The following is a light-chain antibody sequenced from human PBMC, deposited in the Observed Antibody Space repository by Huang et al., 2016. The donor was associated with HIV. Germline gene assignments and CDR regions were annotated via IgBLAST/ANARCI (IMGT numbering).Light chain of an antibody. Sequence: DIQMTQSPSSLSASVGDRVTITCRASQSISSYLNWYQQKPGKAPKLLIYAASSLQSGVPSRFSGSGYGTDFTLTISSLQPEDFATYYCQQSYSTPLMYTFGQGTKLEIK. CDR1: QSISSY. V-gene: IGKV1-39*01. CDR3: QQSYSTPLMYT. J-gene: IGKJ2*01. CDR2: AAS.